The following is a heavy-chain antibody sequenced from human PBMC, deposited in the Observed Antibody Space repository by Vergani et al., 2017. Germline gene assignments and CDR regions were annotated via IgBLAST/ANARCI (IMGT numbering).Heavy chain of an antibody. V-gene: IGHV4-59*12. CDR3: ARGRGAYSL. D-gene: IGHD5-18*01. J-gene: IGHJ4*02. CDR1: GGSISSYY. CDR2: IYYSGST. Sequence: QVQLQESGPGLVKPSETLSLTCTVSGGSISSYYWSWIRQPPGKGLEWIGYIYYSGSTNYNPSLKSRVTISVDTSKNQFSLKLSSVTAADTAVYYCARGRGAYSLWGQGTLVTVSS.